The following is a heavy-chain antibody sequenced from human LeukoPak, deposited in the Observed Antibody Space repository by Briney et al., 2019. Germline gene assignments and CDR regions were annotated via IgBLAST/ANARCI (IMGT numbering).Heavy chain of an antibody. D-gene: IGHD3-9*01. CDR2: ISSSGSTI. V-gene: IGHV3-11*01. CDR3: ARVLDDILTGYYFDY. J-gene: IGHJ4*02. Sequence: GGSLRLSCAASGFTFSDYYMSWIRQAPGKGLEWVSYISSSGSTIYYADSVKGRFTVSRDNAKNSLYLQMNSLRAEDTAVYYCARVLDDILTGYYFDYWGQGTLVTVSS. CDR1: GFTFSDYY.